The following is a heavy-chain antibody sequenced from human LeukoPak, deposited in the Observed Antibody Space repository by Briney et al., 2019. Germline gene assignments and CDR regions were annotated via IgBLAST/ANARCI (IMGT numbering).Heavy chain of an antibody. V-gene: IGHV3-30-3*01. CDR3: AREGATLYYFDY. Sequence: GRSLRLSCAASGFTFSSYAMHWVRQAPGKGLEWVAVISYDGSNKYYADSVKGRFTISRDNSKNTLYLQMNSLRAEDTAVYYCAREGATLYYFDYRGQGTLVTVSS. CDR2: ISYDGSNK. J-gene: IGHJ4*02. D-gene: IGHD1-26*01. CDR1: GFTFSSYA.